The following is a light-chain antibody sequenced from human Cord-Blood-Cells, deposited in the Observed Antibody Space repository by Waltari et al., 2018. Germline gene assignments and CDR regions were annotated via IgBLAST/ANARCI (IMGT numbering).Light chain of an antibody. V-gene: IGLV3-1*01. Sequence: SYELTQPPSVSVSPGQTASITCSGDKLGDKYACWYQQKPGQSPVLVIYQDSKRPSGTPKRFSGSNSGNTATLTISGTQAMDEADYHCQAWDSSTAVFGGGTKLTVL. J-gene: IGLJ2*01. CDR3: QAWDSSTAV. CDR1: KLGDKY. CDR2: QDS.